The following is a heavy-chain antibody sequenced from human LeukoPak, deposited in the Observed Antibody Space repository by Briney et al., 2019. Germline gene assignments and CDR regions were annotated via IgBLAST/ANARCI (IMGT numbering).Heavy chain of an antibody. D-gene: IGHD3-10*01. CDR1: GFTFSSYS. Sequence: GGSLRLSCAASGFTFSSYSMNWVRQAPGKGLEWVSSISSSSSYIYYADSVKGRFTISRDNAKNSLYLQMNSLRAEDTAVYYCARASWDYYGSGSTDLRSWGQGTLVTVSS. CDR3: ARASWDYYGSGSTDLRS. CDR2: ISSSSSYI. V-gene: IGHV3-21*01. J-gene: IGHJ4*02.